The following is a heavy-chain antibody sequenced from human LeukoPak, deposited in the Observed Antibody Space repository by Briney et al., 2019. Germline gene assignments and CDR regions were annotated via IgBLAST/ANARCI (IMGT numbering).Heavy chain of an antibody. CDR3: ASGIPARRAAGGPRDHYYYMDV. D-gene: IGHD6-13*01. Sequence: PGGSLRLSCAASGFTLSSYSMNWVRQAPGKGLEWVSSISSSSNYIYYADSVKGRFTISRDNAKNSLYLQMNSLRAEDTAVYYCASGIPARRAAGGPRDHYYYMDVWGKGTTVTVSS. CDR1: GFTLSSYS. J-gene: IGHJ6*03. V-gene: IGHV3-21*01. CDR2: ISSSSNYI.